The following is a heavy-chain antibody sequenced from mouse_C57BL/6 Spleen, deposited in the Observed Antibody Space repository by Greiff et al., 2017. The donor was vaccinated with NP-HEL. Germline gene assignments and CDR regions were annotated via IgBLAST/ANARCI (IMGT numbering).Heavy chain of an antibody. Sequence: VQLQQSGAELARPGASVKLSCKASGYTFTSYGISWVKQRTGQGLEWIGEIYPRSGNTYYNEKFKGKATLTAAKSSSTAYMELRSLTSEDSAVYFCARSDSSGYGDYWGQGTTLTVSS. CDR1: GYTFTSYG. V-gene: IGHV1-81*01. D-gene: IGHD3-2*02. J-gene: IGHJ2*01. CDR3: ARSDSSGYGDY. CDR2: IYPRSGNT.